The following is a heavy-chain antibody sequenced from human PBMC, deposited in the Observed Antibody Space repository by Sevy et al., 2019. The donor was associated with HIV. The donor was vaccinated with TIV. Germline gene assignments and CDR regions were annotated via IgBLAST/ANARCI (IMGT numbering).Heavy chain of an antibody. CDR3: AKVVVPADIDPFYYYAYGTDV. D-gene: IGHD2-2*01. CDR1: GFTFSNYA. V-gene: IGHV3-23*01. J-gene: IGHJ6*02. CDR2: ISGSGDST. Sequence: GGSLRLSCAASGFTFSNYAINWVRQAPGKGLEWVSRISGSGDSTFYADSVKGRFAISRENSENTVHLKMNSMGVEDTAGYYCAKVVVPADIDPFYYYAYGTDVWGQGTTVTVSS.